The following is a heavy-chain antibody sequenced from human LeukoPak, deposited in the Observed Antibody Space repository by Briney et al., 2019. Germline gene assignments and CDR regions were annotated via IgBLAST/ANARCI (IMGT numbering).Heavy chain of an antibody. Sequence: SETRSLTCTVSGGSISSYYWSGIRQPPGKGLEWIGYIYYSGSTNYNPSLKSRVTISVDTSKNQFSLKLSSVTAADTAVYYCATTYDLIAGTRFDYWGQGTLVTVSS. CDR1: GGSISSYY. D-gene: IGHD6-13*01. J-gene: IGHJ4*02. CDR3: ATTYDLIAGTRFDY. CDR2: IYYSGST. V-gene: IGHV4-59*01.